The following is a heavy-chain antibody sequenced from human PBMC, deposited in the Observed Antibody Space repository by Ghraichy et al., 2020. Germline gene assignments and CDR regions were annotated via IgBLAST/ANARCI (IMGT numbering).Heavy chain of an antibody. J-gene: IGHJ5*02. Sequence: SQTLSLTCTVSGGSISSYYWSWIRQPPGKGPEWIGSIYISGTINYNPSLKSRITISVDTSKNQFSLMLSSVTAADTALYYCARHARGLSTSPRFGWFDPWGQGTLVTVSS. CDR1: GGSISSYY. V-gene: IGHV4-4*09. D-gene: IGHD6-6*01. CDR3: ARHARGLSTSPRFGWFDP. CDR2: IYISGTI.